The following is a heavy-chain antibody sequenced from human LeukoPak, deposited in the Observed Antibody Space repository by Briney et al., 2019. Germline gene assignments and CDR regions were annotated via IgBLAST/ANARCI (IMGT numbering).Heavy chain of an antibody. J-gene: IGHJ6*03. V-gene: IGHV4-39*07. CDR2: MYYSGNT. Sequence: SETLSLTCTVSGGSISSYIYYWGWIRQPPGKGLEWIGSMYYSGNTYYNPSLKSRVTISVDTSKNHFSLRLSSVTAADTAVYYCARVAVTGFPYYMDVWGKGTTVTVSS. CDR3: ARVAVTGFPYYMDV. CDR1: GGSISSYIYY. D-gene: IGHD7-27*01.